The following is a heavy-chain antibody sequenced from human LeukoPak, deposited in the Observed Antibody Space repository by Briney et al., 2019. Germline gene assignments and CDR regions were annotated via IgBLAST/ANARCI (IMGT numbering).Heavy chain of an antibody. CDR2: IYHSGST. CDR3: ARLHYGGNYGYYYYYMDV. V-gene: IGHV4-38-2*02. J-gene: IGHJ6*03. CDR1: GYSISSGYY. Sequence: SETLSLTCTVSGYSISSGYYWGWIWQPPGKGLEWIGSIYHSGSTYYNPSLKSRVTISVDTSKNQFSLKLSSVTAADTAVYYCARLHYGGNYGYYYYYMDVWGKGTTVTISS. D-gene: IGHD4-23*01.